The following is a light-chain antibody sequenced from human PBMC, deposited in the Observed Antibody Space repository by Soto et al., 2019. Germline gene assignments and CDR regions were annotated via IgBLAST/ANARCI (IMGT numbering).Light chain of an antibody. CDR2: EDN. Sequence: NFMLTQPHSVSASPGKTVTISCTRSSGSIANTYVQWYQQRPASAPTTLIYEDNQRPSGVPDRFSGSIDSSSNSASLTISGLKAEDEADYYCQSSDNNNRLVFGTGTKLTVL. CDR3: QSSDNNNRLV. J-gene: IGLJ1*01. CDR1: SGSIANTY. V-gene: IGLV6-57*04.